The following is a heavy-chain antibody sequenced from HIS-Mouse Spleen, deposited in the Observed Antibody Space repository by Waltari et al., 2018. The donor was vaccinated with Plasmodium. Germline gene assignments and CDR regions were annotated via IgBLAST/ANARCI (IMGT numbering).Heavy chain of an antibody. V-gene: IGHV3-9*01. Sequence: EVQLVESGGGLVQPGRYLRRSWAASGLTLDVDAMHWCRQAPGKGLDWVSGISWNSGSIGYADSVKGRFTISRDNAKNSLYLQMNSLRAEDTALYYCAKDIRQWLAGDYWGQGTLVTVSS. CDR1: GLTLDVDA. CDR3: AKDIRQWLAGDY. D-gene: IGHD6-19*01. CDR2: ISWNSGSI. J-gene: IGHJ4*02.